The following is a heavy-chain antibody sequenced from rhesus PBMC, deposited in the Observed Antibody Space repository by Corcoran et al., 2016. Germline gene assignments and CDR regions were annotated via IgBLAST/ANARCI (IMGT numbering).Heavy chain of an antibody. V-gene: IGHV4-80*01. Sequence: QVQLQASGPGLVKPSETLSLTCAVSGGSFISYWCSWFRTPPVKGLEWIGEINGDTGNNNYNPALKSRVTISKEASKNQVSLKLTSVTAADTAVYYCARYVAQVQSCDHWGQGVLVTVSS. D-gene: IGHD5-12*01. CDR3: ARYVAQVQSCDH. CDR1: GGSFISYW. J-gene: IGHJ4*01. CDR2: INGDTGNN.